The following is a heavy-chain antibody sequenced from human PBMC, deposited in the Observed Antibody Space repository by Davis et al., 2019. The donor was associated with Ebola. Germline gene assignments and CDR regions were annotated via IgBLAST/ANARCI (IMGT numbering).Heavy chain of an antibody. Sequence: SETLSLTCTVSGGSISSYYWSWIRQPPGKGLEWIGYIYYSGSTNYNPSLKSRVTISVDTSKNQLSLKLSSVTAADTAVYYCARGRYYYDSSGYWTYWGQGTLVTVSS. D-gene: IGHD3-22*01. V-gene: IGHV4-59*01. CDR2: IYYSGST. CDR3: ARGRYYYDSSGYWTY. J-gene: IGHJ4*02. CDR1: GGSISSYY.